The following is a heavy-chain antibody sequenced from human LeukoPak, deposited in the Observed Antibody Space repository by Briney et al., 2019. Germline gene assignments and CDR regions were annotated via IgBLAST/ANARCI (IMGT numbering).Heavy chain of an antibody. CDR3: AREAPYYYDSSGYFDY. V-gene: IGHV3-30-3*01. CDR2: ISDDGSNK. Sequence: GRSLRLSFAASGFTFRSYAMHWVRQAPGKGLEWVAVISDDGSNKYNADSVKARFTNSRDNSKNTLYLQMNSLRAEDTAVYYCAREAPYYYDSSGYFDYWGQGTLVTVSS. CDR1: GFTFRSYA. J-gene: IGHJ4*02. D-gene: IGHD3-22*01.